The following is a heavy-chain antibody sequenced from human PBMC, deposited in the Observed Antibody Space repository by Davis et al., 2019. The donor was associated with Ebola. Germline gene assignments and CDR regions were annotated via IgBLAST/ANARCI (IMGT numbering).Heavy chain of an antibody. V-gene: IGHV3-21*01. CDR2: ISSSCSYI. Sequence: GESLKISCAASGFTFSTYSMHWVRQASGKGLEWVSVISSSCSYIYYADSVKGRFTISRDNAKNSLYLQMNSLRAEDTAVYHCAREYLYDTSGYYNYFDYWGQGTLVTVSS. CDR3: AREYLYDTSGYYNYFDY. D-gene: IGHD3-22*01. CDR1: GFTFSTYS. J-gene: IGHJ4*02.